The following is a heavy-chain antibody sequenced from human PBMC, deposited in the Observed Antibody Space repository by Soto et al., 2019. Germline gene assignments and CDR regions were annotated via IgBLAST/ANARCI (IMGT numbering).Heavy chain of an antibody. Sequence: PGGSLRLSCAASGFTFINYAMSWVRQAPGKGLEWVSTISGSDGSTFYADSVKGRFTISRDSSKSTLSLQMNSLRAEDTALYYCAKHLSTAARSFDYWGRGAQVTVSS. CDR1: GFTFINYA. D-gene: IGHD6-6*01. J-gene: IGHJ4*02. CDR2: ISGSDGST. V-gene: IGHV3-23*01. CDR3: AKHLSTAARSFDY.